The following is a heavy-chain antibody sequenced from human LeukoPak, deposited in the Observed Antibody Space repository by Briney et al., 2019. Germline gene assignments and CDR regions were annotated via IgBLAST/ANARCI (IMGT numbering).Heavy chain of an antibody. CDR3: ARTRYYYNSRSYGAPYYFDY. Sequence: SETLSLTCTVSGGSISSSSYYWGWVRQPPGKGLEWIGNIYYTGSTYYNPSLKSRVTISVETSKNQFSLKLTSVTAADTAVYYCARTRYYYNSRSYGAPYYFDYWGQGTLVTVSS. CDR1: GGSISSSSYY. CDR2: IYYTGST. V-gene: IGHV4-39*01. D-gene: IGHD3-10*01. J-gene: IGHJ4*02.